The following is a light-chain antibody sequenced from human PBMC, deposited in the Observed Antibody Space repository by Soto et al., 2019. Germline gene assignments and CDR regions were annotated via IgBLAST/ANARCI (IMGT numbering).Light chain of an antibody. CDR1: QSVSSSY. Sequence: EIVLTQSPGTLSLSPGERATLSCRASQSVSSSYLAWYQQKPGQAPRLLIYGASSRATGIPDRFSGSGSGTDFTLTVSRLETEDFAVYYCQQYADSSTFGQGTRLEIK. CDR2: GAS. J-gene: IGKJ5*01. V-gene: IGKV3-20*01. CDR3: QQYADSST.